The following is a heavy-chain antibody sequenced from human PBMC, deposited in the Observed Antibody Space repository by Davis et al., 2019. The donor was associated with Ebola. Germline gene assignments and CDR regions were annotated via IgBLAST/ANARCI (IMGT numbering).Heavy chain of an antibody. CDR2: ISTQNGNT. D-gene: IGHD5-18*01. V-gene: IGHV1-18*01. J-gene: IGHJ6*02. CDR1: GYTFTHYA. CDR3: ASIQPYYYGMDV. Sequence: ASVKVSCKASGYTFTHYAFSWVRQAPGQGLEWMGWISTQNGNTNFAQKLQGRVTLTTDTSTRTAYMELRSLRSDDTAVYYCASIQPYYYGMDVWGQGTTVTVSS.